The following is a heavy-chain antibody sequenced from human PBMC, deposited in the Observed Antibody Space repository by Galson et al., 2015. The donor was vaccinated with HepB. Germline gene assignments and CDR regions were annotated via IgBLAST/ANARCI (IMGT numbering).Heavy chain of an antibody. J-gene: IGHJ4*02. CDR2: ISVYSGNT. CDR1: GYTFTSYA. V-gene: IGHV1-18*04. Sequence: SVKVSCKVSGYTFTSYAIGWVRQAPGQGLEWMGWISVYSGNTDYAQKLRDRVTMTADTFTGTAYMELRSLRSDDTAVYYCARGGDYDLLTVYLYFDFWGQGALVTVSS. CDR3: ARGGDYDLLTVYLYFDF. D-gene: IGHD3-9*01.